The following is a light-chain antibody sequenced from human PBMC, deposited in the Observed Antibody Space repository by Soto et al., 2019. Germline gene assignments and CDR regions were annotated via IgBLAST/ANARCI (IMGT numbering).Light chain of an antibody. Sequence: EIVLTQSPVTLSLSPGARATLSCRASQSSTSTYLAWYQQKPGQAPRLIIYETSSKMTGIPDRFSGSGSGTEFTLTIGRLEPEDFAVYYCQQYGNSPTFGQGTKVDIK. CDR2: ETS. CDR3: QQYGNSPT. J-gene: IGKJ1*01. V-gene: IGKV3-20*01. CDR1: QSSTSTY.